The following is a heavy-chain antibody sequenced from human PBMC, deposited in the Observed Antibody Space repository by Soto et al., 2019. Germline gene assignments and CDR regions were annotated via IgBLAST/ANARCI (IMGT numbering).Heavy chain of an antibody. CDR2: IGYDAIYK. D-gene: IGHD3-16*01. V-gene: IGHV3-30-3*02. J-gene: IGHJ4*02. Sequence: QVQLEESGGGVVQPGGSLRLSCAASGFTFDEHSMHWVRQAPGKGLEWVAAIGYDAIYKFYADSVEGRFTISRDNSKNTLYLQMNRLRNEDTAVYYCVKSLITLGESQSSFFDYWGQGTLVSVSS. CDR1: GFTFDEHS. CDR3: VKSLITLGESQSSFFDY.